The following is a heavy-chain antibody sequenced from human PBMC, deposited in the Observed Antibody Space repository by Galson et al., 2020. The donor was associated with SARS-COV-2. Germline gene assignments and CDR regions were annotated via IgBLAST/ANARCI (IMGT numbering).Heavy chain of an antibody. J-gene: IGHJ6*02. CDR3: ARVGGMATTPTNYYYYGLYV. V-gene: IGHV3-21*01. CDR2: ISAGSSYI. D-gene: IGHD1-26*01. CDR1: GFPFSSYS. Sequence: GGSLRLSCAASGFPFSSYSMNWVRQAPGKGLEWVSSISAGSSYIYYADSVKGRFTISRDNAKNSLYLQMNSLRADDTAVYYCARVGGMATTPTNYYYYGLYVWGPGTTVTVSS.